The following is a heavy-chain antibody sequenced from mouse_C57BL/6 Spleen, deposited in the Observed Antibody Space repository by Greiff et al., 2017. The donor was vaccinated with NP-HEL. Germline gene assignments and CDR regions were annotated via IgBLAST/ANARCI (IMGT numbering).Heavy chain of an antibody. CDR2: IWSGGST. CDR1: GFSLTSYG. CDR3: ARKGDYYGSIYFDY. J-gene: IGHJ2*01. Sequence: QVHVKQSGPGLVQPSQSLSITCTVSGFSLTSYGVHWVRQSPGKGLEWLGVIWSGGSTDYNAAFISRLSISKDNSKSQVFFKMNSLQADDTAIYYCARKGDYYGSIYFDYWGQGTTLTVSS. V-gene: IGHV2-2*01. D-gene: IGHD1-1*01.